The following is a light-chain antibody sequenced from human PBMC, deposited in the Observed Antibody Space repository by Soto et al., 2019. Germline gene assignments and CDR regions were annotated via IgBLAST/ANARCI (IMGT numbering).Light chain of an antibody. J-gene: IGKJ1*01. CDR2: AAS. Sequence: DIQMTQSPSSLSASVGDRVSITCRASQSISTYLNWYQQKPGMAPKVLIYAASRLQSGVPSRFSGSGSGTDFTLTISSLQPEDFATYYCHQTYANPLTFGHGTKVEIK. CDR3: HQTYANPLT. CDR1: QSISTY. V-gene: IGKV1-39*01.